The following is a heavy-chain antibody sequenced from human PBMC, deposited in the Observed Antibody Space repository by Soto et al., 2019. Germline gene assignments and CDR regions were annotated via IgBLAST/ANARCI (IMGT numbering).Heavy chain of an antibody. V-gene: IGHV1-69*01. J-gene: IGHJ6*02. CDR2: IIPIFGTA. CDR3: ARPRAARIRYYYYYGLDV. D-gene: IGHD6-6*01. CDR1: GGTFSSYA. Sequence: QVQLVQSGAEVKKPGSSVKVSCKASGGTFSSYAISWVRQAPGQGPEWMGGIIPIFGTANYAQKFQGRVRITADESTSTAYMDLSSLRSEDTALYYCARPRAARIRYYYYYGLDVWGQGTTVTVSS.